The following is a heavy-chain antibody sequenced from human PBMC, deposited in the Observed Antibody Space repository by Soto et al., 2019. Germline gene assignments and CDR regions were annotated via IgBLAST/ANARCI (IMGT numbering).Heavy chain of an antibody. CDR3: AKAINYYDSSGSPPPYYYYGMDV. CDR2: ISWNSGSI. Sequence: QSGGSLRLSCAASGFTFDDYAMHWVRQAPGKGLEWVSGISWNSGSIGYADSVKGRFTISRDNAKNSLYLQMNSLRAEDTALYYCAKAINYYDSSGSPPPYYYYGMDVWGQGTTVTVSS. D-gene: IGHD3-22*01. CDR1: GFTFDDYA. V-gene: IGHV3-9*01. J-gene: IGHJ6*02.